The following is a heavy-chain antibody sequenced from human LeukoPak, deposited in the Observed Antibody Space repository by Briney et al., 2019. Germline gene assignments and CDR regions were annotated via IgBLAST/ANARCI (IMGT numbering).Heavy chain of an antibody. J-gene: IGHJ4*02. CDR3: AHRRPGHLTGWDNSYFDK. V-gene: IGHV2-5*02. Sequence: SGPTLVIPTQTLTLTCTFSGFSLYSSGVGVGWIRQPPGRALEWPAVIYWDDDKRYNPSLRSRLTMSKDASKSQVFLVMANMDPVDTATYYCAHRRPGHLTGWDNSYFDKWAPGTLVTVSS. D-gene: IGHD1/OR15-1a*01. CDR2: IYWDDDK. CDR1: GFSLYSSGVG.